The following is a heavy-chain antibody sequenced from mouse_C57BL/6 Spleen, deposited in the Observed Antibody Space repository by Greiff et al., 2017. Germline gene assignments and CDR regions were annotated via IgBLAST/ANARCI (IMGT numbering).Heavy chain of an antibody. CDR2: INPSSGYT. D-gene: IGHD4-1*01. CDR3: AREDLTGMYYFDY. Sequence: VQLQQSGAELARPGASVKMSCKASGYTFTSYTMHWVKQRPGQGLEWIGYINPSSGYTKYNQKFKDKATLTADKSSSTAYMQLSSLTSEDSAVYYCAREDLTGMYYFDYWGQGTTLTVSS. CDR1: GYTFTSYT. V-gene: IGHV1-4*01. J-gene: IGHJ2*01.